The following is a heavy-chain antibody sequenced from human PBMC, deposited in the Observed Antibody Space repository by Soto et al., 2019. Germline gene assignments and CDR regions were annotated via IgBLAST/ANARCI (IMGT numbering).Heavy chain of an antibody. J-gene: IGHJ3*02. CDR1: GGTFSSYT. Sequence: QVQLVQSGAEVKKPGSSVKVSCKASGGTFSSYTIRWVRHAPGQGLEWMGRIIPILGIANYAQKFQGRVTITADKSTSTAYMELSSLRSEDTAVYYCAIMTTVIGAFDIWGQGTMVTVSS. CDR3: AIMTTVIGAFDI. V-gene: IGHV1-69*02. CDR2: IIPILGIA. D-gene: IGHD4-17*01.